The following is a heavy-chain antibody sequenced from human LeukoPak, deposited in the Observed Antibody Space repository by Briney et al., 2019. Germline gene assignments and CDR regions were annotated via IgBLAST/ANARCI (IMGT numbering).Heavy chain of an antibody. D-gene: IGHD2-2*01. CDR2: ISWNSGSI. V-gene: IGHV3-9*03. CDR1: GFTFDDYA. Sequence: PGGSLRLSCAASGFTFDDYAMHWVRQAPGKGLEWVSGISWNSGSIGYADSVKGRFTISRDNAKNSLYLQMNSLRAEDMALYYCAKGYCSSTSCYPNAFDIWGQGAMVTVSS. J-gene: IGHJ3*02. CDR3: AKGYCSSTSCYPNAFDI.